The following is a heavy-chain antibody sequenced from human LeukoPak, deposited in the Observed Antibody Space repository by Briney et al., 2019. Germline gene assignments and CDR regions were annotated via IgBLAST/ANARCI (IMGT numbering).Heavy chain of an antibody. CDR2: IIPIFGTT. CDR3: ARERESDTAMSSGHFDL. D-gene: IGHD5-18*01. Sequence: SVKVSCKASGGTFSNYAISWVRQAPGQGLEWMGGIIPIFGTTNYAQKYQGRVTITADESTTTAYMELSSLRSEDTAVYYCARERESDTAMSSGHFDLRGRGTLVTVSS. CDR1: GGTFSNYA. J-gene: IGHJ2*01. V-gene: IGHV1-69*13.